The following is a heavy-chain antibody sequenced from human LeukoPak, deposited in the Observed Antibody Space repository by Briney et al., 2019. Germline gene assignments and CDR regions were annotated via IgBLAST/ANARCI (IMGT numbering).Heavy chain of an antibody. J-gene: IGHJ4*02. D-gene: IGHD6-19*01. CDR2: INPKSGGT. V-gene: IGHV1-2*06. CDR1: GYTFTGYY. CDR3: ARGGGSSGWFAGDY. Sequence: ASVKVSCKASGYTFTGYYMHWVRQAPGQGLEWMGRINPKSGGTNYAQKFQGRVTMTRDTSSSTAYMELGRLRSDDTAVYYCARGGGSSGWFAGDYWGQGTLVTVSS.